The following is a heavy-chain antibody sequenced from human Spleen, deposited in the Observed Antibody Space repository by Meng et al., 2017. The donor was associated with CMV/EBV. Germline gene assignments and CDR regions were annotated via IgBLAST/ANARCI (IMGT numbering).Heavy chain of an antibody. CDR2: ISYDSVHK. Sequence: GESLKISCAVSGFTFSSYAMSWVRQAPGKGLEWLALISYDSVHKSYLESVKGRFTISRDNSKNTLYLQMNSLRDEDTAVYYCATDGDYCTNGVCYFNYWGQGTLVTVSS. V-gene: IGHV3-30-3*01. CDR1: GFTFSSYA. J-gene: IGHJ4*02. D-gene: IGHD2-8*01. CDR3: ATDGDYCTNGVCYFNY.